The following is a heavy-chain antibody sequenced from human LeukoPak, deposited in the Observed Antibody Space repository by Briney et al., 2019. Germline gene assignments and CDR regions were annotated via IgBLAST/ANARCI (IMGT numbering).Heavy chain of an antibody. J-gene: IGHJ3*02. Sequence: GGPRRLSCAASGFTFSDDYINWVRQAPAKGRDWVGFIRYKTNGGTTENGASVEGRFTISRDDTKSFAYLQLTSLKTDDTAVYYCTRRTVTTDAFDIWGQGTTVTVSS. CDR3: TRRTVTTDAFDI. CDR1: GFTFSDDY. V-gene: IGHV3-71*01. D-gene: IGHD4-17*01. CDR2: IRYKTNGGTT.